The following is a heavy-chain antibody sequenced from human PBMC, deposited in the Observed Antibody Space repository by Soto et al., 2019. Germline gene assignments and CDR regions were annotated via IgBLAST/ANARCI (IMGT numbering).Heavy chain of an antibody. Sequence: SDTLSLTCAVYGGSFSGYYWSWIRQPPGKGLEWIGEINHSGSTKYNQSHKSQVTKSVNTTKNQISLKLSSVTAADTAVYYCASTKSYQLLSYYYYYGMDVWGQGTTVS. D-gene: IGHD2-2*01. V-gene: IGHV4-34*01. CDR1: GGSFSGYY. J-gene: IGHJ6*02. CDR3: ASTKSYQLLSYYYYYGMDV. CDR2: INHSGST.